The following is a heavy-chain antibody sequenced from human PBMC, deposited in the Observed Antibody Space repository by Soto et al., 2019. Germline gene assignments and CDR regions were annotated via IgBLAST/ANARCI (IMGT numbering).Heavy chain of an antibody. CDR2: IPPKNGNT. CDR1: GYTFTNYG. J-gene: IGHJ4*02. Sequence: QVQLVKSGAEVKEPGASVKVSCKASGYTFTNYGISWVRQTPGQGLEWMGWIPPKNGNTKAARKFQGRVTMTTDTSTSTAYMELRSLRSDDTAVYYCAKEYCDSSRCYLPDYLFQGALVTVSS. V-gene: IGHV1-18*01. D-gene: IGHD2-2*01. CDR3: AKEYCDSSRCYLPDY.